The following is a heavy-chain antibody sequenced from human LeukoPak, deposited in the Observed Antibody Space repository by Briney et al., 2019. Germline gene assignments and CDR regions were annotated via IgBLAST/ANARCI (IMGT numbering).Heavy chain of an antibody. V-gene: IGHV1-18*01. D-gene: IGHD6-6*01. J-gene: IGHJ4*02. CDR2: ISAYNGNT. CDR3: ARDQRSRIAARLGGY. Sequence: ASVKVSCKASGYTFTSYGISWVRQAPGQGLEWMGWISAYNGNTNYAQKLQGRVTMTTDTSTSTAYMELRSLRSDDTAVYYCARDQRSRIAARLGGYWGQGTLVTVSS. CDR1: GYTFTSYG.